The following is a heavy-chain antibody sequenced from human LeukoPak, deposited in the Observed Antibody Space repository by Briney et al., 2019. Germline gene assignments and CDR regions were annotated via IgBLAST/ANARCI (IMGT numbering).Heavy chain of an antibody. CDR2: IRTSGST. V-gene: IGHV4-31*03. J-gene: IGHJ3*01. CDR3: ARDPRGGAGASFDV. CDR1: GVSISSGDSF. D-gene: IGHD2-21*01. Sequence: PSETLSVTCSVSGVSISSGDSFCSWIRQSAGRGLEWIGYIRTSGSTLYNVSLKSRVTISADASRNQFSLKLDSVTAADTAVYFCARDPRGGAGASFDVWGRGRMVTVSS.